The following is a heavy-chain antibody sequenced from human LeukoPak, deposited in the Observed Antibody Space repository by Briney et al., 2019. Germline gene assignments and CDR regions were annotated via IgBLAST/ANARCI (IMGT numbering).Heavy chain of an antibody. CDR1: GYTFSSYD. CDR3: ARPPRGVTYYFDY. CDR2: ISAYNANT. D-gene: IGHD3-10*01. Sequence: GASVKVSCKSSGYTFSSYDISWVRRAPGQGLEWMGWISAYNANTNYSQKLQGRVTMTTDTSTTTAYMDLRNLKSDDTAVYYCARPPRGVTYYFDYWGQGTLVTVSS. J-gene: IGHJ4*02. V-gene: IGHV1-18*01.